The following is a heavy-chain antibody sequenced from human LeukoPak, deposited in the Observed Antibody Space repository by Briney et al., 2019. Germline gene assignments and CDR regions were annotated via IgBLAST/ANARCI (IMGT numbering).Heavy chain of an antibody. V-gene: IGHV4-61*02. CDR3: ARTYHRDYYDSSGYRPGRTNWFDP. CDR2: IYTSGST. D-gene: IGHD3-22*01. Sequence: SETLSLTCTVSGGSISSGSYYWSWIRQPAGKGLEWIGRIYTSGSTNYNPSLKSRVTMSVDTSKNQFSLKLSSVTAADTAVYYCARTYHRDYYDSSGYRPGRTNWFDPWGQGTLVTVSS. CDR1: GGSISSGSYY. J-gene: IGHJ5*02.